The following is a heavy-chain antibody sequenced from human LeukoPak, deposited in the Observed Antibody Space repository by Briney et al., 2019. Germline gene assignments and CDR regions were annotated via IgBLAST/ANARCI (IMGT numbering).Heavy chain of an antibody. Sequence: PSETLSLTCTVSGGSISSGGYYWSWIRQHPGKGLEWIGYIYYSGSTYYNPSLKSRVTISVDTSKNQFSLKLSSVTAADTAVYYCARVGDYYDSSGYYPRDWGQGTLVTVSS. CDR2: IYYSGST. V-gene: IGHV4-31*03. CDR3: ARVGDYYDSSGYYPRD. J-gene: IGHJ4*02. CDR1: GGSISSGGYY. D-gene: IGHD3-22*01.